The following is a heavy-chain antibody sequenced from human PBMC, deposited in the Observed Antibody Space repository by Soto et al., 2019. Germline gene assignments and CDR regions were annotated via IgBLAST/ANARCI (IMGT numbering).Heavy chain of an antibody. Sequence: HPGGSLRLSCAASGFTFSSYAIHVVRQAPGKWLEWVAVISYDGSNKYYADSVKGRFTISRDNSKNTLYLQMNSLRAEDTAVYYCARGSYSSPRADYWGQGTLVTVSS. CDR2: ISYDGSNK. V-gene: IGHV3-30-3*01. CDR1: GFTFSSYA. CDR3: ARGSYSSPRADY. D-gene: IGHD6-13*01. J-gene: IGHJ4*02.